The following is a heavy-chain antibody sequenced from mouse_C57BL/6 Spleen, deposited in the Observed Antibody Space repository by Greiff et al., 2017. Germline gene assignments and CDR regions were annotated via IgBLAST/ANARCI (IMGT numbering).Heavy chain of an antibody. CDR3: ARFGGYDNYYAMDY. CDR1: GYTFTDYN. V-gene: IGHV1-18*01. CDR2: INPNNGGT. J-gene: IGHJ4*01. D-gene: IGHD2-2*01. Sequence: DVQLVESGPELVKPGASVKIPCKASGYTFTDYNMDWVKQSHGKSLEWIGDINPNNGGTIYNQKFKGKATLTVDKSSSTAYMELRSLTSEDTAVYYCARFGGYDNYYAMDYWGQGASVTVSS.